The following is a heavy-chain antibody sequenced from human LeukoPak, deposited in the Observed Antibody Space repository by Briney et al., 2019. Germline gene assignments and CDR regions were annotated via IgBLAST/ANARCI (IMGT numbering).Heavy chain of an antibody. Sequence: SETLSLTCTVSGGSISSYYWSWIRQPPGKGLEWIEYIYYSGSTNYNPSLKSRVTISVDTPKNQFSLKLSSVTAADTAVYYCARIYSSSSLDYWGQGTLVTVSS. D-gene: IGHD6-13*01. V-gene: IGHV4-59*08. CDR2: IYYSGST. CDR1: GGSISSYY. J-gene: IGHJ4*02. CDR3: ARIYSSSSLDY.